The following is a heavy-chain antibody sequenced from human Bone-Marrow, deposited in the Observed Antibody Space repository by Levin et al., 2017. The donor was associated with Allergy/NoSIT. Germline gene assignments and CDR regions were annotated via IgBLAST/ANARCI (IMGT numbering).Heavy chain of an antibody. J-gene: IGHJ5*01. CDR3: ARAPAPIRDRFDS. Sequence: SETLSLTCTVSGGSINDYYWSWIRQPPGKGLEWIGNLYYTGSTKNDPSLKSRVTISLATSKNQFSLKLSSVTAADTAIYYCARAPAPIRDRFDSWGQGTLVAVSS. CDR2: LYYTGST. V-gene: IGHV4-59*01. CDR1: GGSINDYY.